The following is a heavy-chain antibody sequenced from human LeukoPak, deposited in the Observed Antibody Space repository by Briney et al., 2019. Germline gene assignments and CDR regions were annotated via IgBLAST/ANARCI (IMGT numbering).Heavy chain of an antibody. Sequence: SETLSLTCTVSGGSISSGGYYWSWIRQHPGKGLEWIGYIYCSGSTYYNPSLKSRVTISVDTSKNQFSLKLSSVTAADTAVYYCARDNYYDSSGYVHWGQGTLVTVSS. D-gene: IGHD3-22*01. CDR3: ARDNYYDSSGYVH. CDR2: IYCSGST. V-gene: IGHV4-30-4*08. J-gene: IGHJ4*02. CDR1: GGSISSGGYY.